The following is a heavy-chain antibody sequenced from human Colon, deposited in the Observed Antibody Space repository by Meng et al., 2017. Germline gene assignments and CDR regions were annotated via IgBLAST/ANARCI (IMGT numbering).Heavy chain of an antibody. Sequence: QVPWQEAGSVLGKLSGTLCLTCAGSGGSSSIGVWWSWVRQAPGRGLEWIGEILSYGSTNYNPSLKSRLTLSLDKSNNQFSLSLSSVTAEDTAVYYCVRNDHCTSGTCYPHFDYWGQGTLVTVSS. CDR3: VRNDHCTSGTCYPHFDY. CDR1: GGSSSIGVW. D-gene: IGHD2-15*01. V-gene: IGHV4-4*02. CDR2: ILSYGST. J-gene: IGHJ4*02.